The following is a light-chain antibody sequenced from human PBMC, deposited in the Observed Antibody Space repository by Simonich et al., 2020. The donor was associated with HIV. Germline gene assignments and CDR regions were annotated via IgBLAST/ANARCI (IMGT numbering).Light chain of an antibody. J-gene: IGLJ3*02. CDR1: NSDVGSYNL. Sequence: QSALTQPASVSGSPGQSITISCTGTNSDVGSYNLVSWYQQHPGKAPKLMIYEVSTRPSGVPDRFSGSKSGNTASLTVSGLQAEDEADYYCSSYAGSNWVFGGGTKLTVL. V-gene: IGLV2-14*02. CDR2: EVS. CDR3: SSYAGSNWV.